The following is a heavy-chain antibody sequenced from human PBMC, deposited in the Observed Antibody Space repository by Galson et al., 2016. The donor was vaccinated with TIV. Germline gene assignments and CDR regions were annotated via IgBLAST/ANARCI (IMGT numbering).Heavy chain of an antibody. D-gene: IGHD2/OR15-2a*01. J-gene: IGHJ4*02. CDR2: ISGSGGRT. V-gene: IGHV3-23*01. CDR3: AKNRKTIDY. CDR1: GFTFSSYA. Sequence: SLRLSCAASGFTFSSYAMSWVRQAPGKGLEWVAAISGSGGRTYYVDSVKGRFTISRDNSKNTVYLQMNSLRAEDTAVYYCAKNRKTIDYWGQGTLVTVSS.